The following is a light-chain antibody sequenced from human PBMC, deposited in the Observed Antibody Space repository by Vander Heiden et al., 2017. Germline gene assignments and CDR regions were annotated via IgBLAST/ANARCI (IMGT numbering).Light chain of an antibody. CDR2: QDS. Sequence: SYELTQPPSVSVSPGQTASLTCSGDKLGDKYACWYHQKPGQSPVLVIYQDSKRPSGIPERFSGSNSGNTATLTISGTQAMDEADYYCQAWDSSTRHVVFGGGTKLTVL. CDR3: QAWDSSTRHVV. CDR1: KLGDKY. V-gene: IGLV3-1*01. J-gene: IGLJ2*01.